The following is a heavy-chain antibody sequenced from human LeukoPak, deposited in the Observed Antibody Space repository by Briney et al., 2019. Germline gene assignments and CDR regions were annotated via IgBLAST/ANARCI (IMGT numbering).Heavy chain of an antibody. D-gene: IGHD6-19*01. CDR3: ARDPGYSSGWNYFDY. CDR1: GYSISSGYY. CDR2: IYHSGT. Sequence: SETLSLTCTVSGYSISSGYYWGWIRQPPGKGLEWIGTIYHSGTYHNPSLESRVTISVDTSKNQFSLKLSSVTAADTAVYHCARDPGYSSGWNYFDYRGQGTLVTVSS. J-gene: IGHJ4*02. V-gene: IGHV4-38-2*02.